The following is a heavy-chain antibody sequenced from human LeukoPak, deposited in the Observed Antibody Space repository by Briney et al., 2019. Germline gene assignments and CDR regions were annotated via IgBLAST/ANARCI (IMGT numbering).Heavy chain of an antibody. CDR2: NHYRGSS. CDR3: ERDRSTVTPPQPDAFDI. D-gene: IGHD4-17*01. V-gene: IGHV4-39*07. CDR1: GGSISSRLYV. Sequence: GGSISSRLYVWAWVRLPPGKGMEWLRRNHYRGSSYYNPPPTSRVHISIDTSKNKCSLTLRPVTAADTAVYYCERDRSTVTPPQPDAFDIWGQGTMVTVSS. J-gene: IGHJ3*02.